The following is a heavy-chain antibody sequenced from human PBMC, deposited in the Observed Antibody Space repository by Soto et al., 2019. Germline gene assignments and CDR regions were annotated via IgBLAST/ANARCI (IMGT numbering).Heavy chain of an antibody. CDR3: EKDVEGSGWHSGAFDI. CDR1: GFTFDDYA. D-gene: IGHD6-19*01. J-gene: IGHJ3*02. Sequence: EVQLVESGGGLVQPGRSLRLSCAASGFTFDDYAMHWVRQAPGKGLEWVSGISWNSGSIGYADSVKGRFTISRDNAKNSLYLQMNCLRAEDTALYYCEKDVEGSGWHSGAFDIWGQGTMVTVSS. V-gene: IGHV3-9*01. CDR2: ISWNSGSI.